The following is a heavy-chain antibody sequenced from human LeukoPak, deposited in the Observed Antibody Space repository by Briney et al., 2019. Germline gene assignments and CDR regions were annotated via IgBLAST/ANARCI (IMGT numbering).Heavy chain of an antibody. CDR2: VKYDGSTT. Sequence: PGGSLRLSCAASGFTFSAYWMHWVRQAPGKGLVWVSRVKYDGSTTTYADSVRGRFTISRDNAKNILYVQMNSLRVEDTDVYYCARDLNWLLFDYWGQGTLVTVSS. D-gene: IGHD3-9*01. CDR1: GFTFSAYW. V-gene: IGHV3-74*01. J-gene: IGHJ4*02. CDR3: ARDLNWLLFDY.